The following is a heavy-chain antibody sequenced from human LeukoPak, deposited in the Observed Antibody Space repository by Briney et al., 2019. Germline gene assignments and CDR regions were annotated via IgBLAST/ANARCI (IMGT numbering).Heavy chain of an antibody. D-gene: IGHD3-10*01. CDR1: GGSISSGGYS. V-gene: IGHV4-30-2*01. J-gene: IGHJ6*02. CDR3: ARSTTGFGLDYYYGIDV. Sequence: SETLSLTCAVSGGSISSGGYSWSWIRQPPGKGLEWIAYMYHSGTTYYNPSLKNRVTISADRSKNQFSLKLSSVTAADTAVYYCARSTTGFGLDYYYGIDVWGQGTTVTVSS. CDR2: MYHSGTT.